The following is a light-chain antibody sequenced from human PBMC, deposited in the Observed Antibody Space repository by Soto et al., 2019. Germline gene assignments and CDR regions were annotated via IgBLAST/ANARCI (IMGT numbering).Light chain of an antibody. Sequence: QSALTQPASVSGSPGQSITISCTGTSSDVGTLNYVSWYQQHPGKAPKLMIYDVSNRPSGVSDRFSGSKSGNTATLTISGLQAEDEADYYCSSYTGSSTSVVFGGGTKLTVL. CDR1: SSDVGTLNY. CDR2: DVS. CDR3: SSYTGSSTSVV. J-gene: IGLJ2*01. V-gene: IGLV2-14*01.